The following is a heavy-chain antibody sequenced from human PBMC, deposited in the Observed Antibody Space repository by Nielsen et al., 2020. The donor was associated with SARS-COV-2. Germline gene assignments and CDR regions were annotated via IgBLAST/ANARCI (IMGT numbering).Heavy chain of an antibody. CDR3: ARRLWFGESSFDY. D-gene: IGHD3-10*01. CDR1: GFTFSSYA. J-gene: IGHJ4*02. Sequence: GESLKISCAASGFTFSSYAMHWVRQAPGKGLEWVAVISYDGSNKYYADSVKGRFTISRDNSKNTLYLQMNSLRAEDTAVYYCARRLWFGESSFDYWGQGTLVTVSS. V-gene: IGHV3-30*04. CDR2: ISYDGSNK.